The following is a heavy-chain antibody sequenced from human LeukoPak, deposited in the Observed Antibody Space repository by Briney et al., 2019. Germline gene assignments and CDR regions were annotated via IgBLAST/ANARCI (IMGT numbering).Heavy chain of an antibody. V-gene: IGHV4-59*01. D-gene: IGHD3-9*01. CDR2: IYYSGST. Sequence: PSETLSLTCTVSGGSISSYYWSWIRQPPGKGLEWIGYIYYSGSTNYNPSLKSRVTISVDTSKNQFSLKLSSVTAADTAVHHCARADILTGYWASGYYGMDVWGQGTTVTVSS. CDR1: GGSISSYY. CDR3: ARADILTGYWASGYYGMDV. J-gene: IGHJ6*02.